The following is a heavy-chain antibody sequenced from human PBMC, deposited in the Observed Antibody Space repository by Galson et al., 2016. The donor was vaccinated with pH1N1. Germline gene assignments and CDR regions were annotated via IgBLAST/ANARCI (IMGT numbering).Heavy chain of an antibody. Sequence: SVKVSCKASGYTFTRYYFHWVRQAPGQGLEWMGVIDPSDGGTTYAQKFQGRVTITRDTSTSTVYVEVYSLKSEDTAVYYCTRDLGRLRDHRGQGTLVTVSS. J-gene: IGHJ4*02. CDR2: IDPSDGGT. CDR1: GYTFTRYY. CDR3: TRDLGRLRDH. D-gene: IGHD1-26*01. V-gene: IGHV1-46*03.